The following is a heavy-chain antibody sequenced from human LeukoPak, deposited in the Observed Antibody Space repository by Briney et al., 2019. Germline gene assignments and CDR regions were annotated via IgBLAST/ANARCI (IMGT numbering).Heavy chain of an antibody. CDR1: GDSVSSNSAA. V-gene: IGHV6-1*01. CDR2: TYYRSKWYL. CDR3: ARDPFSSGWPRD. Sequence: SQTLSLTCAISGDSVSSNSAAWNWIRQSPSRGLEWLVRTYYRSKWYLDYAVSVKSRITISPDTSKNQLSLQLNSVTPEDTAVYYCARDPFSSGWPRDRGQGTVVAVSS. J-gene: IGHJ4*02. D-gene: IGHD6-19*01.